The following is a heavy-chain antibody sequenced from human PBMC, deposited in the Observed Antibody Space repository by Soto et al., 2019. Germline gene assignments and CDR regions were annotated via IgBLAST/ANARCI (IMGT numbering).Heavy chain of an antibody. CDR1: GYTFTNYA. V-gene: IGHV1-3*04. CDR2: INTANGDT. CDR3: GRGQASFDP. Sequence: QTKLVQSGAEMKKPGASVKVSCKASGYTFTNYAMHWVRQAPGQRLEWMGRINTANGDTIYSQNFQGRVTITRDTSASTVYLELSSLTFEDTAVYYCGRGQASFDPWGQGTLVTVSS. J-gene: IGHJ5*02.